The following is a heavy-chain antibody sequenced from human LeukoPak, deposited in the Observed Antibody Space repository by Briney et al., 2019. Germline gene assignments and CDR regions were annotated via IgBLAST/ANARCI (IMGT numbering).Heavy chain of an antibody. CDR3: ARGGSADYDFWSGYLYYFDY. V-gene: IGHV3-21*01. CDR2: ISSSSSYI. D-gene: IGHD3-3*01. J-gene: IGHJ4*02. CDR1: GFTFSSYS. Sequence: GGSLRLSCAASGFTFSSYSMNWVRQAPGKGLEWVSSISSSSSYIYYADSVKGRFTISKDNAKNSLYLQMNSLRAEDTAVYYCARGGSADYDFWSGYLYYFDYWGQGTLVTVSS.